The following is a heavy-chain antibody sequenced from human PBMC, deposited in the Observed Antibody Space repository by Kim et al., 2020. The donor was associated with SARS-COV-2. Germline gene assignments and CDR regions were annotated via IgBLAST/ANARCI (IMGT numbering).Heavy chain of an antibody. CDR3: ARRWYCSSTSCYSFDY. V-gene: IGHV1-8*01. D-gene: IGHD2-2*01. J-gene: IGHJ4*02. Sequence: KCQGRVTMTRNTSISTAYMELSSLRSEDTAVYYCARRWYCSSTSCYSFDYWGQGTLVTVSS.